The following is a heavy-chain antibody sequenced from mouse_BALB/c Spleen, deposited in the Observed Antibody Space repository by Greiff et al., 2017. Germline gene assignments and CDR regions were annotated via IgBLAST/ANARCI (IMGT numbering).Heavy chain of an antibody. CDR2: INPSNGRT. J-gene: IGHJ4*01. Sequence: QVQLQQPGAELVKPGASVKLSCKASGYTFTSYWMHWVKQRPGQGLEWIGEINPSNGRTNYNEKFKSKATLTVDKSSSTAYMQLSSLTSEDSAVYYCARTDYRYEVYYAMDYWGQGTSVTVSS. D-gene: IGHD2-14*01. V-gene: IGHV1S81*02. CDR3: ARTDYRYEVYYAMDY. CDR1: GYTFTSYW.